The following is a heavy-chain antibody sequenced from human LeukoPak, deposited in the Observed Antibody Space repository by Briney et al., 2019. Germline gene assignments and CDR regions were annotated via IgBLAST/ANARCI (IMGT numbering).Heavy chain of an antibody. Sequence: SETLSLTCTVSGGSISSSSYYWGWIRQPPGKGLEWIGSIYYSGSTYYNPSLKSRVTISVDTSKNQFSLKLSSVTAADTAVYYCARLGDTAMTIDYWGQGTLVTVSS. CDR3: ARLGDTAMTIDY. CDR2: IYYSGST. D-gene: IGHD5-18*01. CDR1: GGSISSSSYY. J-gene: IGHJ4*02. V-gene: IGHV4-39*01.